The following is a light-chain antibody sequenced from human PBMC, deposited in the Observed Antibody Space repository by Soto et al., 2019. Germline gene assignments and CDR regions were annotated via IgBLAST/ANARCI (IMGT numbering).Light chain of an antibody. CDR2: ATS. CDR3: PQYGDYNPPSYR. J-gene: IGKJ2*01. Sequence: EIVLTQSPGTLSLSPGDRVTLSCRASQSVSSNYLAWYQQKPGQAPRLLIYATSSRATGIPDRFSGSGSGPHFTLTVSRLAPEDFARYYCPQYGDYNPPSYRFGQGTRLEI. CDR1: QSVSSNY. V-gene: IGKV3-20*01.